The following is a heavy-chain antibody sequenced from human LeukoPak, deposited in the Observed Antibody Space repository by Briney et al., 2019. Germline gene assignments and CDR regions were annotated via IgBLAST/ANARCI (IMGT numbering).Heavy chain of an antibody. CDR3: AREVVLKYFHH. CDR1: VGSISRGVCY. Sequence: PSETLSLTCTVSVGSISRGVCYATWIRQHPGEGLEWIGYIYQSGSTYYPPPLKSRVTISVDASKNQFSLKLSSVTAADTAVYYCAREVVLKYFHHWGQGTLLSVCS. CDR2: IYQSGST. J-gene: IGHJ4*02. V-gene: IGHV4-31*03. D-gene: IGHD3-22*01.